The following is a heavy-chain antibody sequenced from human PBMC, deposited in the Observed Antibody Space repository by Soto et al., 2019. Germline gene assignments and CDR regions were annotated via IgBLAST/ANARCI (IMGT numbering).Heavy chain of an antibody. CDR3: ASTARGRDGYLPIDY. CDR1: GGTFSSYA. D-gene: IGHD5-12*01. V-gene: IGHV1-69*12. CDR2: IIPIFGTA. J-gene: IGHJ4*02. Sequence: QVQLVQSGAEVTKPGSSVKVSCKASGGTFSSYAISWVRQAPGQGLEWMGGIIPIFGTANYAQKFQGRVTITADESTSTAYMELSSLRSEDTAVYYCASTARGRDGYLPIDYWGQGTLVTVSS.